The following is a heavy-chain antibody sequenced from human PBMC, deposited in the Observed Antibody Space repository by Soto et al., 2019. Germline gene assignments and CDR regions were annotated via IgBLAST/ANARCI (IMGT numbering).Heavy chain of an antibody. V-gene: IGHV1-18*01. CDR3: ARDALWFGVGVGYGMDV. CDR1: GYTFTSYG. D-gene: IGHD3-10*01. CDR2: ISAYNGNT. J-gene: IGHJ6*02. Sequence: QVQLVQSGAEVKKPGASVKVSCKASGYTFTSYGISWVRQAPGQGLEWMGWISAYNGNTNYAQKLQGRVTMTTDTPTSTAYRELRSLRSDDTAVYYCARDALWFGVGVGYGMDVWGQGTTVTVSS.